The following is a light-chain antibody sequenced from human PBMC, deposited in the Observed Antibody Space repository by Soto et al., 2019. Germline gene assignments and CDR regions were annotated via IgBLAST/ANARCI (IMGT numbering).Light chain of an antibody. Sequence: DIQLTQSPSFLSASVGDRVTITCRASQGISSYLAWYQQKPGKAPKLLIYAASTLQSGVPSRFSGSGSGTEFTLTISSLXXXXFATYYCQQLNSYPSITFGQGTRLEIK. CDR2: AAS. J-gene: IGKJ5*01. V-gene: IGKV1-9*01. CDR1: QGISSY. CDR3: QQLNSYPSIT.